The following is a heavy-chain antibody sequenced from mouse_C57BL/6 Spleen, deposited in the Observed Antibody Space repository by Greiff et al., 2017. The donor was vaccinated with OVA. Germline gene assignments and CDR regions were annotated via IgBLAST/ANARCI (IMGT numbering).Heavy chain of an antibody. CDR3: ARGNWDEAMDY. CDR2: ISYDGSN. D-gene: IGHD4-1*01. CDR1: GYSITSGYY. V-gene: IGHV3-6*01. Sequence: EVKLQESGPGLVKPSQSLSLTCSVTGYSITSGYYWNWIRQFAGNKLEWMGYISYDGSNNYNPSLKNRISITRDTSKNQFFLKLNSVTTEDTATYYCARGNWDEAMDYWGQGTSVTVSS. J-gene: IGHJ4*01.